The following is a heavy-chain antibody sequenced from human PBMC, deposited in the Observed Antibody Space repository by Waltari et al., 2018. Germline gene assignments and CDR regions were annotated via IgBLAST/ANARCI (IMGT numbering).Heavy chain of an antibody. V-gene: IGHV5-51*03. CDR1: GYSFTSYW. CDR3: ARRALGYCSGGSCYSHWFDP. Sequence: EVQLVQSGAEVKKPGESLKISCKGSGYSFTSYWIGWVRQMPGKGLGWMGIIYPGDSDTRYSPSFQGQVTISADKSISTAYLQWSSLKASDTAMYYCARRALGYCSGGSCYSHWFDPWGQGTLVTVSS. J-gene: IGHJ5*02. CDR2: IYPGDSDT. D-gene: IGHD2-15*01.